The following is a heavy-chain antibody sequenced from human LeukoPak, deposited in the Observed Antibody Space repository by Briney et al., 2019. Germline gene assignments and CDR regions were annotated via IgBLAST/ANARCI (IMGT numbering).Heavy chain of an antibody. D-gene: IGHD3-10*02. V-gene: IGHV1-2*02. J-gene: IGHJ4*02. CDR2: INPNSGGT. CDR1: GYTFTGYY. CDR3: ARVVQGLVIRFDY. Sequence: ASVKVSCKASGYTFTGYYMHWVRQAPGQGLEWMGWINPNSGGTNYAQKFQGRVTMTRDTSISTAYMELSRLRSDDTAVYYCARVVQGLVIRFDYWGRGPLVPVS.